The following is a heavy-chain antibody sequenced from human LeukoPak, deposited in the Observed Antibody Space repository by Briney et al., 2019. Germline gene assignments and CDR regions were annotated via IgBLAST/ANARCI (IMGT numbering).Heavy chain of an antibody. CDR2: INAGNGNT. D-gene: IGHD6-13*01. J-gene: IGHJ5*02. CDR3: ARIYSSSWYGGGNWFDP. CDR1: GYTFTSYA. V-gene: IGHV1-3*01. Sequence: ASVKVSCKASGYTFTSYAMHWVRQAPGQRLEWMGWINAGNGNTKYSQKFQGRVTITRDTSTSTAYMELSSLRSEDTAVYYCARIYSSSWYGGGNWFDPWGQGTLVTVSS.